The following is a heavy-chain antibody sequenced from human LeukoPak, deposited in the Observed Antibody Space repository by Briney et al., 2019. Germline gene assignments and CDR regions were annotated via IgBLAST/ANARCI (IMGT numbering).Heavy chain of an antibody. CDR3: ARDLYYYDSRVFDY. D-gene: IGHD3-22*01. CDR1: GFTFSGYA. V-gene: IGHV3-33*08. CDR2: IWYDGSNK. Sequence: GGSLRLSCAASGFTFSGYAMHWVRQAPGKGLEWVAVIWYDGSNKYYADSVKGRFTISRDNSKNTLYLQMNSLRAEDTAVYYCARDLYYYDSRVFDYWGQGTLVTVSS. J-gene: IGHJ4*02.